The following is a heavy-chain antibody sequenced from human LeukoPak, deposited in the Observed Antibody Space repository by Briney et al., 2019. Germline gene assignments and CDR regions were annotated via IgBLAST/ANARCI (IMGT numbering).Heavy chain of an antibody. Sequence: ASVKVSCKASGGTFSSYAISWVRQAPGQGLEWMGGIIPIFGTANYAQKFQGRVTITTDESTSTAYMELSSLRSEDTAVYYCARSHYYDSSCYYYVFDYWGQGTLVTVSS. V-gene: IGHV1-69*05. CDR1: GGTFSSYA. D-gene: IGHD3-22*01. J-gene: IGHJ4*02. CDR2: IIPIFGTA. CDR3: ARSHYYDSSCYYYVFDY.